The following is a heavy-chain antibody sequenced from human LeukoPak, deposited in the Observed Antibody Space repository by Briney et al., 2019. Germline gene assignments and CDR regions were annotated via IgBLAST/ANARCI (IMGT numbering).Heavy chain of an antibody. J-gene: IGHJ4*02. CDR2: IRSKAYGGTT. V-gene: IGHV3-49*04. CDR3: TRGPLYGDYRFDY. D-gene: IGHD4-17*01. Sequence: GGSLRLSCTASGFTLGDYAMSWVSQAPGKGLEWVGFIRSKAYGGTTEYAASVKGRFTISRDDSKSIAYLQMNSLKTEDTAVYYCTRGPLYGDYRFDYWGQETLVTVSS. CDR1: GFTLGDYA.